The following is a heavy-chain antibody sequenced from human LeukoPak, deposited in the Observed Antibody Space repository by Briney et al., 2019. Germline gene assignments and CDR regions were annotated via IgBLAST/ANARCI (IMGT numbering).Heavy chain of an antibody. CDR3: AKYQGDRVSFPGIAVAYFDY. CDR2: ISGSGGST. CDR1: GFSFSTYP. V-gene: IGHV3-23*01. Sequence: GGSLRLSCSASGFSFSTYPIHWVRQAPGKGLEWVSAISGSGGSTYYADSVKGRFTISRDNSKNTLYLQMNSLRAEDTAVYYCAKYQGDRVSFPGIAVAYFDYWGQGTLVTVSS. J-gene: IGHJ4*02. D-gene: IGHD6-19*01.